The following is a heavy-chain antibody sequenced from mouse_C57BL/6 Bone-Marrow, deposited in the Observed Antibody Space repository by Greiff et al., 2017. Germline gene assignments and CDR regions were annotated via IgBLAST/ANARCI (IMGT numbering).Heavy chain of an antibody. CDR2: IYPSDSET. CDR1: GYTFTSYW. J-gene: IGHJ1*03. Sequence: QVQLQQPGAELVRPGSSVKLSCKASGYTFTSYWMDWVKQRPGQGLEWIGNIYPSDSETHYNQKFKDKATLTVDKSSSTAYLQLSSLTSAGSAVYYCARLGCYGSPWYFDVWGRGTTVTVSS. CDR3: ARLGCYGSPWYFDV. V-gene: IGHV1-61*01. D-gene: IGHD1-1*01.